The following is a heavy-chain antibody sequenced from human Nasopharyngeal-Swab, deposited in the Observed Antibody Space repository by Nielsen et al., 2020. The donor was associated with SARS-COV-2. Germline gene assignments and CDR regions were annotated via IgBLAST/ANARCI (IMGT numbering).Heavy chain of an antibody. Sequence: GESLKISCAASGFTFSSYAMHWVRQAPGKGLEWVAVISYDGSNKYYADSVKGRFTISRDNAKNSLYLQMNSLRAEDTAVYYCARDHGGGTIAEALGPFYYYYYMDVWGKGTTVTVSS. J-gene: IGHJ6*03. D-gene: IGHD6-19*01. CDR2: ISYDGSNK. CDR3: ARDHGGGTIAEALGPFYYYYYMDV. V-gene: IGHV3-30-3*01. CDR1: GFTFSSYA.